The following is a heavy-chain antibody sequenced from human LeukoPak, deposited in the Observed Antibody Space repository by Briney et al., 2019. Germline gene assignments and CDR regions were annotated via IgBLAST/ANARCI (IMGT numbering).Heavy chain of an antibody. D-gene: IGHD3-22*01. J-gene: IGHJ4*02. CDR1: GGTFSSYA. CDR2: IIPIFGTA. V-gene: IGHV1-69*05. CDR3: ARDLQGYYDY. Sequence: SVKVSCKASGGTFSSYAISWVRQAPGQGLEWMGRIIPIFGTANYAQKFQGRVTITTDESTSTAYMELSSLRSEDTAEYYCARDLQGYYDYWGQGTLVTVSS.